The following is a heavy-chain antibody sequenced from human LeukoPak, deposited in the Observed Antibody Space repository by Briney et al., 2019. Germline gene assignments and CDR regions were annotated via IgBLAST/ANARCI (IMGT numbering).Heavy chain of an antibody. CDR2: IYSGGST. J-gene: IGHJ3*02. Sequence: GGSLRLSCAASGFTVSSNYMSWVRQAPGKGLEWVSVIYSGGSTYYADSVKGRFTISRDNSKNTLYLQMNSLRAEDTAVYYCARAAYYYDSSGRVGSAFDIWGQGTMVTVSS. V-gene: IGHV3-66*02. CDR1: GFTVSSNY. D-gene: IGHD3-22*01. CDR3: ARAAYYYDSSGRVGSAFDI.